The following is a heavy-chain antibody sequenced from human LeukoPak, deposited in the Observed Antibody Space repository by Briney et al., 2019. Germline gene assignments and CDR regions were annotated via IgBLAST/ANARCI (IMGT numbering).Heavy chain of an antibody. CDR2: ISGSGSHA. V-gene: IGHV3-23*01. J-gene: IGHJ5*02. CDR1: GFTFSSYA. Sequence: GGSLRLSCAASGFTFSSYAMSWVRQAPGKGLEWVSAISGSGSHANYAESVKGRFTISRDNSKNTLYLQMHSLIAADTAVYYCGSGPVGTTVPWGQGTLVTVSS. D-gene: IGHD1-1*01. CDR3: GSGPVGTTVP.